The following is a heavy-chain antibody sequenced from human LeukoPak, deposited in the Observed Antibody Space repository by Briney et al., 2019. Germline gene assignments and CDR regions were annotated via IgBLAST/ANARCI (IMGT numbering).Heavy chain of an antibody. CDR1: GFTFSSYA. V-gene: IGHV3-30*04. J-gene: IGHJ4*02. D-gene: IGHD3-22*01. Sequence: GGSLRLPCAASGFTFSSYAMHWVRQAPGKGLEWVAVISNDGKNKYYADSVKGRFTISRDNSKNTLYLQMNSLRADDTAVYYCARGLAYYYDSSAYFLDYWGQGTLLTVSS. CDR2: ISNDGKNK. CDR3: ARGLAYYYDSSAYFLDY.